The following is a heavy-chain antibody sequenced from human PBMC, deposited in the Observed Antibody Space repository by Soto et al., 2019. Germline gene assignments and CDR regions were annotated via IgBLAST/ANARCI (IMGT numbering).Heavy chain of an antibody. V-gene: IGHV3-30*02. CDR3: ARDGVGATTFFGYFDY. CDR1: GFTFSGYG. CDR2: TRHDGSNT. Sequence: GGSLRLSCAASGFTFSGYGMHCVRQAPGKGLEWVAITRHDGSNTYYADSVRGRFTISRDNSKKTLYLQMDSLRAEDTAVYYCARDGVGATTFFGYFDYWGQGTLVTVSS. D-gene: IGHD1-26*01. J-gene: IGHJ4*02.